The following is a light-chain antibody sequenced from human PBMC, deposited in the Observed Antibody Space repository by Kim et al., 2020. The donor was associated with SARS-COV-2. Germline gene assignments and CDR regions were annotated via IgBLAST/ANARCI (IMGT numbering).Light chain of an antibody. CDR2: DAS. V-gene: IGKV3-20*01. CDR3: QQYDTSRT. J-gene: IGKJ1*01. CDR1: QSVSSTY. Sequence: LSPGERATLSCRASQSVSSTYLAWYQQQPGQAPRLLMSDASTMATGIPDRFSGSGSETDFTLTISRLEPEDFAVYYCQQYDTSRTFGQGTKV.